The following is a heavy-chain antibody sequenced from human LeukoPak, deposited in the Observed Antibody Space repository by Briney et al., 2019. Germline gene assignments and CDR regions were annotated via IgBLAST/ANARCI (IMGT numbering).Heavy chain of an antibody. CDR1: GFTFSSYW. Sequence: GGSLRLSCAASGFTFSSYWMHWVRQAPGKGLVWVSRINSDGSSTSYADSVKGRFTISRDNAKNTLYLQMNSLRAEDTAVYYCARESHYDFWSGYTIGFDPWGQGTLVTVSS. J-gene: IGHJ5*02. D-gene: IGHD3-3*01. CDR3: ARESHYDFWSGYTIGFDP. V-gene: IGHV3-74*01. CDR2: INSDGSST.